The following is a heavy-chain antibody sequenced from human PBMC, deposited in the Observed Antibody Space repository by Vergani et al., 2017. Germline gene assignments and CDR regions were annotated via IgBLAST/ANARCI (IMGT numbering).Heavy chain of an antibody. D-gene: IGHD2-8*01. CDR3: AGVGVRYRDKNWFDP. J-gene: IGHJ5*02. V-gene: IGHV1-69*01. CDR1: GGTFSSYA. Sequence: QVQLVQSGAEVKKPGSSVKVSCKASGGTFSSYAISWVRQAPGQGLEWMGGIIPIFGTANYAQKFQGRVTIIADESTSTANMELSSLRSEDTAVYYCAGVGVRYRDKNWFDPWGQGTLVTVSS. CDR2: IIPIFGTA.